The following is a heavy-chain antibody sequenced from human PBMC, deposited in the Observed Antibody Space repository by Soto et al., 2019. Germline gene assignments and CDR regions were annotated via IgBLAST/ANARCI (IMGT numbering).Heavy chain of an antibody. CDR3: ARGGYRTLAWFDP. J-gene: IGHJ5*02. CDR2: IYHSGTT. D-gene: IGHD5-18*01. CDR1: GGSISNYY. Sequence: QVQVQESGPGLVKPSETLSLTCTVSGGSISNYYWSWIRQSPGKGLEWIANIYHSGTTNYNLSLKGRVSKSIDSPKKQVSLRLKAVTAADTAVYYCARGGYRTLAWFDPWGQGTLVTVSS. V-gene: IGHV4-59*01.